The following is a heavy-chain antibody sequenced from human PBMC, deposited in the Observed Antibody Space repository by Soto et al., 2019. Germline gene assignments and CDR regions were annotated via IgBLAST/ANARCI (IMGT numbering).Heavy chain of an antibody. CDR1: GATFSSYA. J-gene: IGHJ4*02. D-gene: IGHD4-17*01. Sequence: SVKVSCKTSGATFSSYAITWVRQAPGQGLEWMGGIVPTVDTSTYAQKFQGRVTITADKSTNTVYMELSSLRSDDTAVYYCVRDLMPTVVRGYDYWGQGTLVTVSS. CDR2: IVPTVDTS. V-gene: IGHV1-69*06. CDR3: VRDLMPTVVRGYDY.